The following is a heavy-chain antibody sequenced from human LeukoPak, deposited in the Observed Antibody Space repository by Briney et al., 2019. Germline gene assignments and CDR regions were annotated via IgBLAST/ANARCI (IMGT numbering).Heavy chain of an antibody. V-gene: IGHV3-30*18. Sequence: GGSLRLSCAASGFTFSSYGMHWVRQAPGKGLEWVAVISYDGSNKYYADSVKGRFIISRDNSKNTLYLQMNSLRAEDTAVYYCAKGHDPPGYGSDYWGQGTLVTVSS. J-gene: IGHJ4*02. CDR1: GFTFSSYG. CDR2: ISYDGSNK. D-gene: IGHD5-18*01. CDR3: AKGHDPPGYGSDY.